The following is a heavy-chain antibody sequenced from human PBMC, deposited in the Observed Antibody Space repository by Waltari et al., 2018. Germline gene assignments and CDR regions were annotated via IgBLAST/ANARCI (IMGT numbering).Heavy chain of an antibody. CDR3: AVSNWNNWTWHF. D-gene: IGHD1-20*01. J-gene: IGHJ4*02. V-gene: IGHV3-23*01. CDR2: VSGNDDKT. CDR1: GFTFNTYS. Sequence: EVQLLESGGGLVQPGGSLILSCAAAGFTFNTYSMSWVRQLPGKGLEWVSTVSGNDDKTYYRDSVKGRFTISRDNSKSTLYLQIIGLRAEDTALYYCAVSNWNNWTWHFWGQGTLVLVSS.